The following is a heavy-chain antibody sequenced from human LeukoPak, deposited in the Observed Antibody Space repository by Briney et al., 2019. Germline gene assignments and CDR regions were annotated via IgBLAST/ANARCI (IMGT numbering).Heavy chain of an antibody. V-gene: IGHV4-59*01. CDR2: IYYSGST. Sequence: PSETLSLTCTVSGGTISTYYWSWIRQPPGKGLEWIGYIYYSGSTNYNPSLKSRVTISVDTSKNQFSLKLRSVTAADTAIYYCARDAPSSSHFDYWGQGTLVTVSS. CDR1: GGTISTYY. D-gene: IGHD6-19*01. CDR3: ARDAPSSSHFDY. J-gene: IGHJ4*02.